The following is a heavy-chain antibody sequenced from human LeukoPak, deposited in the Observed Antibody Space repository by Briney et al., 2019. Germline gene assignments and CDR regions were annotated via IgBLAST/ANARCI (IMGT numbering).Heavy chain of an antibody. CDR1: GGSIIISGYY. J-gene: IGHJ4*02. V-gene: IGHV4-39*01. CDR3: ARGGAAAGQIADY. Sequence: SETLSLTCTVSGGSIIISGYYWGWIRQPPGKGLEWIGSIYYSGSTYYSPSLQSRVTISVDTSKNQFSLKLSSVTAADTAVYYCARGGAAAGQIADYWGQGTLVTVSS. CDR2: IYYSGST. D-gene: IGHD6-13*01.